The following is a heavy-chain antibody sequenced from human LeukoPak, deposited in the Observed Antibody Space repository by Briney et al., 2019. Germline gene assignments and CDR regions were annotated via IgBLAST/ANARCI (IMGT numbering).Heavy chain of an antibody. CDR2: IKPDGSDR. CDR1: GFTFSNYW. J-gene: IGHJ4*02. CDR3: ARGGHRQKEF. D-gene: IGHD3-10*01. V-gene: IGHV3-7*01. Sequence: GGSLRLSCAASGFTFSNYWMTWVRQSPGKGLEWVAIIKPDGSDRYSVDSEKGRFTVSRDNAKNSLYLQMSSLRAEDTAVYYCARGGHRQKEFWGQGTLVTVPS.